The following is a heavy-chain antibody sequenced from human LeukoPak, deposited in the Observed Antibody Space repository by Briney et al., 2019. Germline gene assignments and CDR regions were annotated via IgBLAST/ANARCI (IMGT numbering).Heavy chain of an antibody. D-gene: IGHD1-1*01. J-gene: IGHJ4*02. V-gene: IGHV3-13*01. Sequence: PGESLTLSCAASRLTFSDYDMHWVRHATGKGLEWVSSIGTAGDTYYPSSVKGRFPISRENAKKHLYFQMNSLRAEDTAAYYCARVAKERVGGVYYFDYWGQGTLVTVSS. CDR1: RLTFSDYD. CDR3: ARVAKERVGGVYYFDY. CDR2: IGTAGDT.